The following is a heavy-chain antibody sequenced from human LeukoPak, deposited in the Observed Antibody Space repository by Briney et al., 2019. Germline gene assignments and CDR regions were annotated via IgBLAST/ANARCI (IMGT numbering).Heavy chain of an antibody. J-gene: IGHJ4*02. CDR1: GLTFDDYA. D-gene: IGHD2-21*02. V-gene: IGHV3-43*02. Sequence: GGSLRLSCVVSGLTFDDYAMHWVRQAPGKGLEWVSLIGGDGTDTYYANSVKGRFTVSRDNSKKSLYLQMSSLRTEDTALYYCAKAYCGGDCYPGDYWGQGTLVTVSS. CDR2: IGGDGTDT. CDR3: AKAYCGGDCYPGDY.